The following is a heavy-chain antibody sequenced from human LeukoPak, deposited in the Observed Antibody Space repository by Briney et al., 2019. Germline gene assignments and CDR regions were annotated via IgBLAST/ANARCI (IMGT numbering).Heavy chain of an antibody. Sequence: GGSLRLPCAASGFTFSSYAMHWVRQAPGKGLEWVAVISYDGSNKYYADSVKGRFTISRDNSKNTLYLQMNSLRAEDTAVYYCACEYSSSWFDYWGQGTLVTVSS. V-gene: IGHV3-30-3*01. CDR1: GFTFSSYA. D-gene: IGHD6-13*01. CDR3: ACEYSSSWFDY. J-gene: IGHJ4*02. CDR2: ISYDGSNK.